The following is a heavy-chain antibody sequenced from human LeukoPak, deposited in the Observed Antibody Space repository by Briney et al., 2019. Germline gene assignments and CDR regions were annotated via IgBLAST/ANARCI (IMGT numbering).Heavy chain of an antibody. CDR2: INHSGST. D-gene: IGHD6-6*01. CDR3: ARIYSSSSGEWFGP. CDR1: GGSFSGYY. Sequence: SETLSLTCAVYGGSFSGYYWSWIRQPPGKGLEWIGEINHSGSTNYNPSLKSRVTISVDTSKNQFSLKLSSVTAADTAVYHCARIYSSSSGEWFGPWGQGTLVTVSS. J-gene: IGHJ5*02. V-gene: IGHV4-34*01.